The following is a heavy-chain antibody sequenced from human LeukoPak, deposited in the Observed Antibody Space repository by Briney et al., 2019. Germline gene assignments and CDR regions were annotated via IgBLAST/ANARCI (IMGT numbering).Heavy chain of an antibody. V-gene: IGHV4-38-2*02. CDR3: ARGTHDYVWGSYSPHWFDP. CDR2: IYHSGST. J-gene: IGHJ5*02. D-gene: IGHD3-16*01. CDR1: GYSISSGYY. Sequence: PSETLSLTCTVSGYSISSGYYWGWIRQPPGKGLEWIGSIYHSGSTYYNPSLKSRVTISVDTSKNQFSLKLSSVTAADTAVYYCARGTHDYVWGSYSPHWFDPWGQGTLVTVSS.